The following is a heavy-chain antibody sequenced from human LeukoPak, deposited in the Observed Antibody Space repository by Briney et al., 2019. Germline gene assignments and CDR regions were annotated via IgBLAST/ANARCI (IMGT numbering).Heavy chain of an antibody. D-gene: IGHD3-10*01. V-gene: IGHV4-61*02. J-gene: IGHJ5*02. CDR2: IYTSWST. Sequence: SETLSLTCTVSGGSISSGSYYWSWIRQPAGKGLEWIGRIYTSWSTNYNPSLKSRVTISVDTSKNQFSLKLSSVTAADTAVYYCARDLAYYYGGGGWFDPWGQGTLVTVSS. CDR1: GGSISSGSYY. CDR3: ARDLAYYYGGGGWFDP.